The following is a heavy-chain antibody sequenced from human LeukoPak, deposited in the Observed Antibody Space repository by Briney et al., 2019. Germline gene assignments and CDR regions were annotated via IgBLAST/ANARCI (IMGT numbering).Heavy chain of an antibody. CDR2: ISDDGSKK. CDR1: GFPFSSYG. V-gene: IGHV3-30*19. Sequence: PGGSLRLSCVASGFPFSSYGMHWVRQAPGKGLEWVAVISDDGSKKHYAESVKGRFTISRDNSKNTLYMQMSSLRGEDTAVYFCARARGRDDGYDYLFDYWGQGTLVTVSS. J-gene: IGHJ4*02. CDR3: ARARGRDDGYDYLFDY. D-gene: IGHD5-12*01.